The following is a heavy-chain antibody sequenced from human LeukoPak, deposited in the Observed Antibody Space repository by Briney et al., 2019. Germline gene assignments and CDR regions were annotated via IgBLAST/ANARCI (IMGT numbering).Heavy chain of an antibody. CDR2: INTDGSTT. Sequence: GGSLRLSCAASGFTFSSYWVHWVRQAPGKGLVWVSRINTDGSTTNYADSVKGRFTISRDNAKNTLYLQMNSLRAEDTAVYYCARHQDGTLEYYYYYMDVWGKGTTVTVSS. D-gene: IGHD1-1*01. V-gene: IGHV3-74*01. CDR1: GFTFSSYW. CDR3: ARHQDGTLEYYYYYMDV. J-gene: IGHJ6*03.